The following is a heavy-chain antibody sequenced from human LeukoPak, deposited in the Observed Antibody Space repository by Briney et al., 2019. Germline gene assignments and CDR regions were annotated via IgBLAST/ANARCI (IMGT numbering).Heavy chain of an antibody. V-gene: IGHV3-23*01. Sequence: GGSLRLSCAASGFTFSSYAMSWVRQAPGRGLEWVAAISGSGDSTYYADSVKGRFTISRDNSKNTLYLQMNSLRAEDTAVYYCAKGGGYGSRSHFDYWGQGTLVTVPS. CDR3: AKGGGYGSRSHFDY. D-gene: IGHD3-10*01. CDR2: ISGSGDST. CDR1: GFTFSSYA. J-gene: IGHJ4*02.